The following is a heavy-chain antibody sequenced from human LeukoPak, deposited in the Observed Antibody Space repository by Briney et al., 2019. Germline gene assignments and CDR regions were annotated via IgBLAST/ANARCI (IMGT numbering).Heavy chain of an antibody. CDR3: VRDVAINDYYYYMDV. J-gene: IGHJ6*03. D-gene: IGHD2-21*01. CDR2: IRYDGSNK. CDR1: GFTFSSYG. V-gene: IGHV3-30*02. Sequence: GGSLRLSCAASGFTFSSYGMHWVRQAPGKGLEWVAFIRYDGSNKYYADSMKGRFTISRDNSKNTLYLQMNSLRAEDTAVYYCVRDVAINDYYYYMDVWGKGTTVTVSS.